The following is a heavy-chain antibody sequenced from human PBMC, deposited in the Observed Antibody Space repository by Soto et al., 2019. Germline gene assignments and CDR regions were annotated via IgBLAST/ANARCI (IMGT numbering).Heavy chain of an antibody. CDR1: GGSVSSGSYY. J-gene: IGHJ4*02. Sequence: QVQLQESGPGLVKPSETLSLTCTVSGGSVSSGSYYWSWIRQPPGKGLEWIGYIYYSGSTNYNPYRKSRVTISVDTSKNQFSLKLSSVTAADTAVYYCARVSKWELRPYYFDYWGQGTLVTVSS. CDR3: ARVSKWELRPYYFDY. D-gene: IGHD1-26*01. V-gene: IGHV4-61*01. CDR2: IYYSGST.